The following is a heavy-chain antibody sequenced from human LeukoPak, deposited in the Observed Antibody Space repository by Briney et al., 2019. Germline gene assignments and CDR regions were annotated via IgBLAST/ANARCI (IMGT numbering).Heavy chain of an antibody. Sequence: SETLSITCTGAACSVSRYYWVWIRQPQGKGLEWIGYIYYSGSTNYNPSLKSRVTISVDTSRNQFSLKLSSVTAADTAVYYCARLAQLSAFDIWGQGTMVTVSS. CDR3: ARLAQLSAFDI. D-gene: IGHD5-18*01. CDR1: ACSVSRYY. J-gene: IGHJ3*02. CDR2: IYYSGST. V-gene: IGHV4-59*08.